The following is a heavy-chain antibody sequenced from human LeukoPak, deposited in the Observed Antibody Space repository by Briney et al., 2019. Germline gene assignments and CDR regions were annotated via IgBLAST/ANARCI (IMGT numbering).Heavy chain of an antibody. CDR2: IRYDGSNK. CDR3: AKDPGGGSYFPLDY. D-gene: IGHD1-26*01. J-gene: IGHJ4*02. Sequence: PGGSLRLSCAASGFTLSSYGMHWVRQAPGKGLEWVAFIRYDGSNKYYADSVKGRFTISRDNSKNTLYLQMNSLRAEDTAVYYCAKDPGGGSYFPLDYWGQGTLVTVSS. CDR1: GFTLSSYG. V-gene: IGHV3-30*02.